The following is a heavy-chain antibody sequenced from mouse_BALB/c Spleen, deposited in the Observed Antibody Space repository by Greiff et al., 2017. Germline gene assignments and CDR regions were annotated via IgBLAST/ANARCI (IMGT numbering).Heavy chain of an antibody. Sequence: QVQLQQSGAELVRPGTSVQVSCTASGYAFTNYLIEWVTQRPGQGLEWIGVINPGSGGTNYNETFKGKATLTADKSSSTAYMQLSSLTSDDSAVLFCGRDYYGSNPYSFDYWGQGTTLTVAS. V-gene: IGHV1-54*01. D-gene: IGHD1-1*01. CDR1: GYAFTNYL. J-gene: IGHJ2*01. CDR3: GRDYYGSNPYSFDY. CDR2: INPGSGGT.